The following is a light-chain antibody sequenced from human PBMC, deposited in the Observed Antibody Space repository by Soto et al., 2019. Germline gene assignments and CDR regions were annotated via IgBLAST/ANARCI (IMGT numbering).Light chain of an antibody. J-gene: IGLJ7*01. CDR3: FLYLGGTSV. CDR1: SSDVGNYDY. CDR2: DVI. V-gene: IGLV2-11*01. Sequence: QSALTQPRSVSGSPGQSVTLSCTGTSSDVGNYDYVSWYQQHPGMAPKLIIYDVIKRPSGVPDRFSGSKSGNTASLTISGLPAEDAADYYCFLYLGGTSVFGGGTQLTVL.